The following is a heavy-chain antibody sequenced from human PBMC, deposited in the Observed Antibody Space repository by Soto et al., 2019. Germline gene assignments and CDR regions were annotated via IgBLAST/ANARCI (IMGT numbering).Heavy chain of an antibody. CDR3: ARDSVRGYYDSSGYFTALDY. D-gene: IGHD3-22*01. V-gene: IGHV3-7*01. Sequence: EVQLVESGGGLVQPGGSLRLSCAPSGFTFSSYWMSWVRQAPGKGLEWVANIKEDGGEKHYVDSVKGRFTISRDNAKNSLFLQMNSLRAEDTAVYYCARDSVRGYYDSSGYFTALDYWGQGTLVTVSS. J-gene: IGHJ4*02. CDR2: IKEDGGEK. CDR1: GFTFSSYW.